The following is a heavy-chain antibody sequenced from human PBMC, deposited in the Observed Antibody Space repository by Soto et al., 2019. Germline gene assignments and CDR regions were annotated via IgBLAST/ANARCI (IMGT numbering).Heavy chain of an antibody. CDR1: GYRFTSKY. Sequence: QVQLVQSGAEVKKPGASVKVSCKASGYRFTSKYIHWVRQAPGQGLEWMGTIDPSVGSTSDAQKFQGRVTMTRDTSTSTVYMELSSLRSEDTAVYYCASHCITSCSDWVDPWGQGTLVTVSS. D-gene: IGHD2-2*01. V-gene: IGHV1-46*03. CDR2: IDPSVGST. CDR3: ASHCITSCSDWVDP. J-gene: IGHJ5*02.